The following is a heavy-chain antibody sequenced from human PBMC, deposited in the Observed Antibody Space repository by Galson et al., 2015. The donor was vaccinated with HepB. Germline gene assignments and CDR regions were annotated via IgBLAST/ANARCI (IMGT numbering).Heavy chain of an antibody. J-gene: IGHJ4*02. CDR3: ARTCSGGNCYFEF. V-gene: IGHV3-53*01. Sequence: SLRLSCAASGFTVSNNYMNWVRQAPGKGLEWVSIIYTAGTANYADSVKGRFTISRDNSKNTLYLQMNSLRAEDTAIYYCARTCSGGNCYFEFWAQGTLVTVSS. D-gene: IGHD2-15*01. CDR2: IYTAGTA. CDR1: GFTVSNNY.